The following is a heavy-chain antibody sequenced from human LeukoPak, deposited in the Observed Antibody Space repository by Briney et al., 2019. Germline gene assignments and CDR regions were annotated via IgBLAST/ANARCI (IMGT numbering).Heavy chain of an antibody. Sequence: ASVKVSCKASGYTFTSYYMHWVRQAPGQGLEWMGWISAYNGNTNYAQKVQGRVTMTTDTSTTTAYMELRSLRSDDTAVYYCARDRGPATVTTNWAFDIWGQGTMVTVSS. J-gene: IGHJ3*02. D-gene: IGHD4-17*01. CDR1: GYTFTSYY. V-gene: IGHV1-18*04. CDR2: ISAYNGNT. CDR3: ARDRGPATVTTNWAFDI.